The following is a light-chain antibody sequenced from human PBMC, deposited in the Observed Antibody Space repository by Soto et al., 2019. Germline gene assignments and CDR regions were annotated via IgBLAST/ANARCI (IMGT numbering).Light chain of an antibody. CDR1: QTISSSY. J-gene: IGKJ2*01. CDR3: QRYGSSPPYT. V-gene: IGKV3-20*01. Sequence: EIVLTQSPGTLSLSPGERATLSCRASQTISSSYLAWYQQKPGQAPRLLIYGASSRAPGIPDRFSGSGSGTDFTLTITRLEPEDFAVYYGQRYGSSPPYTFGQGTKLELK. CDR2: GAS.